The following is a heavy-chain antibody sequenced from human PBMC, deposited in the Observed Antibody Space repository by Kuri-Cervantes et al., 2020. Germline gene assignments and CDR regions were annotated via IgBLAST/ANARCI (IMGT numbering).Heavy chain of an antibody. Sequence: GSLRLSCTVSGGSINNYYWNWIRQSPGKGLEWIGYISYSGSTNYNPSLKSRVTISVDTSKNQFSLKLSSVTAADTAVYYCARAGYSKFSAWFDPWGQGTLVTVSS. D-gene: IGHD4-11*01. V-gene: IGHV4-59*08. CDR2: ISYSGST. CDR3: ARAGYSKFSAWFDP. J-gene: IGHJ5*02. CDR1: GGSINNYY.